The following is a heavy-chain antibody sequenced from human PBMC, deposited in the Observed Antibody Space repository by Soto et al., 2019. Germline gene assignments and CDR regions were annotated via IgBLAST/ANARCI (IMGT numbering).Heavy chain of an antibody. CDR1: ARSNRGNY. Sequence: SETLSLTCSVSARSNRGNYGSWIGRPAGKALEWIGRIYTSGTTNYNPSLKSRATMLIDTSKNQFSLILRSVTAADTGVYYCAREGARGFGMDVWGQGTTVTVSS. CDR2: IYTSGTT. V-gene: IGHV4-4*07. D-gene: IGHD1-26*01. CDR3: AREGARGFGMDV. J-gene: IGHJ6*02.